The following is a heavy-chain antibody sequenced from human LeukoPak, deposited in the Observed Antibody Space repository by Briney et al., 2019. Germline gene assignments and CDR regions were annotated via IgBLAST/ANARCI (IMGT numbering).Heavy chain of an antibody. CDR1: GYTLTELS. CDR3: ATVPERGYIGYDWNWFDP. Sequence: ASVKVSCKVSGYTLTELSMHWVRQAPGKGLEWMGGFDPEDGETIYAQKFQGRVTMTEDTSTDTAYMELSSLRSEDTAVYYCATVPERGYIGYDWNWFDPWGQGTLVTVSS. CDR2: FDPEDGET. V-gene: IGHV1-24*01. D-gene: IGHD5-12*01. J-gene: IGHJ5*02.